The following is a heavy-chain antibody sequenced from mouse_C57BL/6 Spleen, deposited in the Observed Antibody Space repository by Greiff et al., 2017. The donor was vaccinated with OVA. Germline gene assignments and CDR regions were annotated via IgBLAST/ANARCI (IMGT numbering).Heavy chain of an antibody. CDR3: SRDGNYYGSSPYFDY. V-gene: IGHV1-59*01. CDR2: IDPSDSYT. Sequence: QVQLQQSGAELVRPGTSVKLSCKASGYTFTSYWMHWVKQRPGQGLEWIGVIDPSDSYTNYNQKFKGKATLTVDTSSSTAYMQLSSLTSEDSAVYYCSRDGNYYGSSPYFDYWGQGTTLTVSS. D-gene: IGHD1-1*01. CDR1: GYTFTSYW. J-gene: IGHJ2*01.